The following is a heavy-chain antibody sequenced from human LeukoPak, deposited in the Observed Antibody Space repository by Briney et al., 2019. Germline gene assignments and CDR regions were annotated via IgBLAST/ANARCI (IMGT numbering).Heavy chain of an antibody. CDR1: GFNFSTYW. J-gene: IGHJ4*02. Sequence: TGGSLRLSCAVSGFNFSTYWIHWVRQAPGKGLVWVSLINTDGSATTYGDSAKGRFTVSRDNDKNSLFLEMNSLRVEDTAVYYFARGTAATAGIDYWGQGTLVTVSS. D-gene: IGHD6-13*01. CDR2: INTDGSAT. CDR3: ARGTAATAGIDY. V-gene: IGHV3-74*01.